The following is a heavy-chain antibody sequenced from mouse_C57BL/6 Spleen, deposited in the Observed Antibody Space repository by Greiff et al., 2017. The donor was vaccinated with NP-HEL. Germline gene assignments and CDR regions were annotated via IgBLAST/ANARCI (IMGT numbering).Heavy chain of an antibody. V-gene: IGHV3-6*01. CDR2: ISYDGSN. CDR1: GYSITSGYY. CDR3: ARPYYDYPYYYAMED. Sequence: VQLQQSGPGLVKPSQSLSLTCSVTGYSITSGYYWNWIRQFPGNKLEWMGYISYDGSNNYNPSLKNRISFTRDTSKNQYFLKLNSVTTEDTATYYCARPYYDYPYYYAMEDWGQGATVTVAS. D-gene: IGHD2-4*01. J-gene: IGHJ4*01.